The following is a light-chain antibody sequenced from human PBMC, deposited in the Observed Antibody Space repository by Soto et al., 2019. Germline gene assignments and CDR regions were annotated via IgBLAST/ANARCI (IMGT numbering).Light chain of an antibody. V-gene: IGKV3-11*01. Sequence: IVLTQSPATLSLSPGERATLSCRSSQSVSSSLAWYQQKPGQAPRLLIYDASNRATGIPARFSGSGSGTDFTLTISSLEPEDFAVYYCQQRSNWQYTFGQGTKLEIK. CDR1: QSVSSS. CDR3: QQRSNWQYT. J-gene: IGKJ2*01. CDR2: DAS.